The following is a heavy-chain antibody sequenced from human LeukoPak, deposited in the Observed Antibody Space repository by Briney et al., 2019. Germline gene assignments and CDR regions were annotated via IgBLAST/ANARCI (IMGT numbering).Heavy chain of an antibody. Sequence: MPSETLSLTCTVSGGSISSYYWSWIRQPPGKGLEWIGYIYYSGSTNYNPSLKSRVTISVDTSKNQFSLKLSSVTAADTAVYYCARGFDGLRLKGQYFGYWGQGTLVTVSS. V-gene: IGHV4-59*01. CDR3: ARGFDGLRLKGQYFGY. D-gene: IGHD5/OR15-5a*01. J-gene: IGHJ4*02. CDR1: GGSISSYY. CDR2: IYYSGST.